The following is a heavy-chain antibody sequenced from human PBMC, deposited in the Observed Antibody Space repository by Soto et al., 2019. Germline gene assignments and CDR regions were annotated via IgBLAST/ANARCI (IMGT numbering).Heavy chain of an antibody. J-gene: IGHJ4*02. V-gene: IGHV3-48*02. D-gene: IGHD2-15*01. CDR2: ISGGGGTI. Sequence: PGGSLRLSCAAPGFTFSYYSMSWVRQAPGKGLEWVSYISGGGGTIYYADSVKGRFTTSRDNAKNSLYLQINSLRDGDTAVYYWARDGVANGPGLDFWGQGTQVTVSS. CDR1: GFTFSYYS. CDR3: ARDGVANGPGLDF.